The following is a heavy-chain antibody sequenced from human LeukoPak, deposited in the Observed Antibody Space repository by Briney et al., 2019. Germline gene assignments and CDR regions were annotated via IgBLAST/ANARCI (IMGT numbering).Heavy chain of an antibody. CDR2: IYYSGST. V-gene: IGHV4-39*06. CDR3: ARGPRGVPAAIRY. Sequence: SETLSLTCTVSGGSISSSSYYWGWIRQPPGKGLEWIGSIYYSGSTYYNPSLKSRVTISVDTSKNQFPLKLSSVTAADTAVYYCARGPRGVPAAIRYWGQGTLVTVSS. CDR1: GGSISSSSYY. D-gene: IGHD2-2*01. J-gene: IGHJ4*02.